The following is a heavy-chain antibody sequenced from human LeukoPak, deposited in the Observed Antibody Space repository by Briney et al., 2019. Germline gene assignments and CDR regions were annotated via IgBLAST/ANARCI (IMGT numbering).Heavy chain of an antibody. Sequence: PGGSLRLSCAASGFTFSNAWMSWVRQAPRKGLEWVANIKQDGSETYYVDSVKGRFTISRDNAKNSLYLQMNSLRAEDTAVYYCARDKGDYDTSGSLFVFGGQGTLVTVSS. J-gene: IGHJ4*02. CDR2: IKQDGSET. CDR3: ARDKGDYDTSGSLFVF. CDR1: GFTFSNAW. V-gene: IGHV3-7*03. D-gene: IGHD3-22*01.